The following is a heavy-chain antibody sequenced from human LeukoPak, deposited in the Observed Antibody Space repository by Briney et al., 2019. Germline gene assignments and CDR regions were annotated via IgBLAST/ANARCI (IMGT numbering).Heavy chain of an antibody. CDR2: IYYSGST. D-gene: IGHD3-22*01. CDR3: ARETRGLVVVSRYYYYYYMDV. CDR1: GGSISSSSYY. V-gene: IGHV4-39*07. Sequence: SETLSLTCTVSGGSISSSSYYWGWIRQPPGKGLEWIGSIYYSGSTYYNPSLKSRVTISVDTSKNQFSLKLSSVTAADTAVYYCARETRGLVVVSRYYYYYYMDVWGKGTTVTVSS. J-gene: IGHJ6*03.